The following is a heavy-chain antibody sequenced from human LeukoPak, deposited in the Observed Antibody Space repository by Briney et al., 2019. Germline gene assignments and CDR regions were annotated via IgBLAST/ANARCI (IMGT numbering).Heavy chain of an antibody. D-gene: IGHD3-3*01. V-gene: IGHV4-59*08. CDR2: IYFSGTT. CDR3: ARHGPLYDIWSAQFYFDY. J-gene: IGHJ4*02. Sequence: SETLSPTCTVSGDSISTYYWSWIRQPPGKRLEWIGYIYFSGTTNYNPSLKSRVTISVDTSKNQFSLRLSSVTAADTAVYYCARHGPLYDIWSAQFYFDYWGQGTLVTVSS. CDR1: GDSISTYY.